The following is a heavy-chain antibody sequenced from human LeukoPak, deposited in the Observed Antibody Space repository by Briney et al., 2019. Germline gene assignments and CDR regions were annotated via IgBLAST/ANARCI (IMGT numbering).Heavy chain of an antibody. CDR2: IYTSGNA. D-gene: IGHD2-15*01. CDR3: ARGGGRRGLYQFDY. CDR1: GDSISSYF. Sequence: VKPSETLSLTCSVSGDSISSYFWSWIRQPAGKGPEWIGRIYTSGNANYNPSLKSRVTMSVDTSKNQFSLKLNSVTAADTAVYYCARGGGRRGLYQFDYWGQGTLVTVSS. J-gene: IGHJ4*02. V-gene: IGHV4-4*07.